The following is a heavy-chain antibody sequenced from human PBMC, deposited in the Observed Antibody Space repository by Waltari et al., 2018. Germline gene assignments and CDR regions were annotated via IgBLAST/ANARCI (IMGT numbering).Heavy chain of an antibody. CDR2: IYSGGST. D-gene: IGHD3-3*01. V-gene: IGHV3-66*02. J-gene: IGHJ6*02. CDR1: GFTVSRNY. CDR3: ARVPHYDFWSGALYGMDV. Sequence: EVQLVESGGGLVQPGGSLRLSCAASGFTVSRNYMSWVRQAPGKGLEWVSVIYSGGSTYYADSVKGRFTISRDNSKNTLYLQMNSLRAEDTAVYYCARVPHYDFWSGALYGMDVWGQGTTVTVSS.